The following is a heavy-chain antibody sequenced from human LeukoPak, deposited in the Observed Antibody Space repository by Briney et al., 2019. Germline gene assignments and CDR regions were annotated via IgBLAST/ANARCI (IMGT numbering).Heavy chain of an antibody. J-gene: IGHJ4*02. Sequence: PVGSLRLSCAASGFTFSSYWMHWVRQAPGKGLVWVSRTNRDDSDTSYADSVKGRFTISRDKAKSTLYLQMNSLRVEDTAVYYCARSANYFDTSGQDYWGQGTLVTVCS. CDR1: GFTFSSYW. CDR2: TNRDDSDT. D-gene: IGHD3-22*01. CDR3: ARSANYFDTSGQDY. V-gene: IGHV3-74*01.